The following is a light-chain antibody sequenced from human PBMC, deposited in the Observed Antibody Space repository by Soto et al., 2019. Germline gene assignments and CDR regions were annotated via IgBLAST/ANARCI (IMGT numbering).Light chain of an antibody. CDR3: QQSYSTPRT. J-gene: IGKJ1*01. CDR1: QGIRND. V-gene: IGKV1-39*01. CDR2: DAS. Sequence: DIQMTQSPSSVSASAGDRVTITFRASQGIRNDLGWYQQKPGKAPKRLIYDASNLQSGVPSRFSGGGSGTNFTLTISSLQPEDFATYYCQQSYSTPRTFGQGTKVDIK.